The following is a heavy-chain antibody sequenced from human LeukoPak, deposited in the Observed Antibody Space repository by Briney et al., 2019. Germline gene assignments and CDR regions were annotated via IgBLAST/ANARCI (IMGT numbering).Heavy chain of an antibody. Sequence: GGSLRLSCEASGFTVSAYAMTWVRQAPGKGLEWVSSIGSDNKPHYSESVKGRFAISRDNSKSMLFLQLNSLRAEDTAVYCCARAGGAARPWVFDYWGQGTLVTVSS. CDR2: IGSDNKP. J-gene: IGHJ4*02. D-gene: IGHD6-6*01. CDR1: GFTVSAYA. CDR3: ARAGGAARPWVFDY. V-gene: IGHV3-23*05.